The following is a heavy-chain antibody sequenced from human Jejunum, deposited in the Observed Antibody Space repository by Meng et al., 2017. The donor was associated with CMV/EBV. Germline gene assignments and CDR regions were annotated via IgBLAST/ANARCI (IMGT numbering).Heavy chain of an antibody. J-gene: IGHJ5*02. V-gene: IGHV1-2*02. CDR3: ARDMTSTWYGGSDL. D-gene: IGHD6-13*01. Sequence: KASGYTFTGHYMHWVRQAPGQGLEWMGRIDANTGDTNYAQKFQGRVTMTRDTSITTAYMDLSSLASDDAAVYYCARDMTSTWYGGSDLWGQGTLVTVSS. CDR1: GYTFTGHY. CDR2: IDANTGDT.